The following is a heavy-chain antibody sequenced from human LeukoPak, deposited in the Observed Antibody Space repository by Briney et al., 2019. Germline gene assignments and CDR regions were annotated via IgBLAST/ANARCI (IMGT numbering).Heavy chain of an antibody. Sequence: GASVKVSCKASGYTFVNYDINWVRQATGQGLEWMGWMNPNSGNTGYAQKFQGRITMTRDTSITTAYMELSGLRSDDTALYYCVRGGERANYYGPVESPNWFDPWGQGTLVIVSS. D-gene: IGHD3-10*01. V-gene: IGHV1-8*01. J-gene: IGHJ5*02. CDR2: MNPNSGNT. CDR3: VRGGERANYYGPVESPNWFDP. CDR1: GYTFVNYD.